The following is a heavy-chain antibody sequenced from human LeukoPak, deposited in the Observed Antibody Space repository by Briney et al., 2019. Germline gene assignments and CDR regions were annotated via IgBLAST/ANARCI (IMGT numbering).Heavy chain of an antibody. J-gene: IGHJ4*02. Sequence: GGSLRLSCAASGFSFSSYGMHWVRQAGKGLEWVAVISYDGIDQYYADSVKGRFTISRDNSKNTLYPQMNSLRPEDTAVYYCAKPGADYGGSPPLGNVFDYWGQGTLVTVSS. CDR3: AKPGADYGGSPPLGNVFDY. CDR2: ISYDGIDQ. D-gene: IGHD4-23*01. V-gene: IGHV3-30*18. CDR1: GFSFSSYG.